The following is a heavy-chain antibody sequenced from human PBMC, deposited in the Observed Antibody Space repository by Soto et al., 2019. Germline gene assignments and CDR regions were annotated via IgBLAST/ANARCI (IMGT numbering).Heavy chain of an antibody. Sequence: EVQLVESGGALLRPGGSLNLSCAASGFTFSTHSMNWVRQAQGRGLEWVSYIHSSSSWEVYADSVRGRFTVSRDNAKNSLYLQMSSLRAEDTAVYYCVFDFWLVPTVWGKGTTVTVSS. J-gene: IGHJ6*04. V-gene: IGHV3-48*01. CDR3: VFDFWLVPTV. CDR2: IHSSSSWE. CDR1: GFTFSTHS. D-gene: IGHD3-3*01.